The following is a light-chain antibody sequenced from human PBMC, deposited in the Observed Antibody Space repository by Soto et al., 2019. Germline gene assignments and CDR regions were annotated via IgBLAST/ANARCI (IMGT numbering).Light chain of an antibody. J-gene: IGKJ2*01. V-gene: IGKV3-11*01. Sequence: DIVLTQSPATLSLSPGERVTLSCRAGQSVTRYLAWYQQKPGQAPRLLMYDVSNRATGVPARFSGSGSGTDFTLTISSLEPEDFAVYYCHQRSNWPYTFGQGTKLEIK. CDR3: HQRSNWPYT. CDR2: DVS. CDR1: QSVTRY.